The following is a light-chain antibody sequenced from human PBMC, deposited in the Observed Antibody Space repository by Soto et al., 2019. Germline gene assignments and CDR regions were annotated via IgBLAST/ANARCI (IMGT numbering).Light chain of an antibody. J-gene: IGKJ2*01. CDR1: QSITNY. Sequence: DIQMTQSPSSLSVSVGDRVTITCRTSQSITNYLNWYQQKPGKAPKLLVYAASSLQSGVPSRFSGHGSGTDFTLTIGSLQPEDFGSYYCQQSDSYPYTFGQGTKLEIK. CDR3: QQSDSYPYT. V-gene: IGKV1-39*01. CDR2: AAS.